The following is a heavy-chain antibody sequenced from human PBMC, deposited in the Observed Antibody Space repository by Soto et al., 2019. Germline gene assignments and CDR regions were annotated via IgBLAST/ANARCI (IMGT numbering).Heavy chain of an antibody. Sequence: QVQLVQSGSEVKKPGASVKVSCKASGYTFTNYGMSWVRQAPGQGLEWMGWISAYNGNTNHAQNFQGRGTMTTDTSTNTAYMELRSLRPDDTAVYYCARCYCSVGSCYSCWHFDLWGRGALVTVSS. D-gene: IGHD2-15*01. J-gene: IGHJ2*01. CDR2: ISAYNGNT. CDR3: ARCYCSVGSCYSCWHFDL. CDR1: GYTFTNYG. V-gene: IGHV1-18*01.